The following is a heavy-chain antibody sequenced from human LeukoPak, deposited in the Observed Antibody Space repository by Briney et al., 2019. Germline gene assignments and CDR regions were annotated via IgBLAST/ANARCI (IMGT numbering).Heavy chain of an antibody. Sequence: PSETLSLTCTVSGGSISSYYWSWIRQPPGKGLEWIGYIYYSGSTNYNPSLKSRVTISVDTSKNQFSLKLSSVTAADTAVYYCARESRVTTVFDYWGQGTLATVSS. V-gene: IGHV4-59*01. CDR2: IYYSGST. CDR3: ARESRVTTVFDY. J-gene: IGHJ4*02. CDR1: GGSISSYY. D-gene: IGHD4-17*01.